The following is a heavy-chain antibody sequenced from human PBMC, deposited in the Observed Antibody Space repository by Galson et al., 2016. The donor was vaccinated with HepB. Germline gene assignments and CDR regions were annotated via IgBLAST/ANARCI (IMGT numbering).Heavy chain of an antibody. CDR3: ARDSSGWHGFLDD. D-gene: IGHD6-19*01. CDR1: GYTFTGYD. J-gene: IGHJ4*02. Sequence: SVKVSCKASGYTFTGYDMHWVRQAPGQGLEWMGWINPNSGGTYYAQKFQGRVTMTRDTSTSTAYMEVSRLRSDDTAVYYCARDSSGWHGFLDDWGQGTLVTVSA. V-gene: IGHV1-2*02. CDR2: INPNSGGT.